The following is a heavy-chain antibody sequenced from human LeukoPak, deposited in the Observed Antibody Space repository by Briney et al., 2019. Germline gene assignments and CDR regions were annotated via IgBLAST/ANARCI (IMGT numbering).Heavy chain of an antibody. CDR1: GFTFSSYA. CDR3: ATRLTASSTWTSLDP. V-gene: IGHV3-23*01. CDR2: IYGSGTTT. J-gene: IGHJ5*02. Sequence: GGSLRLSCAASGFTFSSYALNWVRQAPGKGLEWVSVIYGSGTTTYYADSVRGRFTISRDSSKSTMYLQMNSLRVEDTAVSYCATRLTASSTWTSLDPWGQGTLVTVSS. D-gene: IGHD1-1*01.